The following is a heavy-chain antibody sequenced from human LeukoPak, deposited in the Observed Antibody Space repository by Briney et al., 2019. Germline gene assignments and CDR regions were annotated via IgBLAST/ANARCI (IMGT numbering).Heavy chain of an antibody. V-gene: IGHV3-23*01. J-gene: IGHJ4*02. D-gene: IGHD3-9*01. CDR2: ISGSGGNT. Sequence: GGSLRLSCAASGFTFSSYGMSWVRQAPGKGLEWVSIISGSGGNTYYADSVKGRFTISRDNSKNTLYLQMNSLRAEDTAVYYCAKDITAARYFDWLSPQASDYWGQGTLVTVSS. CDR1: GFTFSSYG. CDR3: AKDITAARYFDWLSPQASDY.